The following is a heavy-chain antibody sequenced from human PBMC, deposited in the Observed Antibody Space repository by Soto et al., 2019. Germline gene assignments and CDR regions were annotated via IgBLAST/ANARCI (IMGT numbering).Heavy chain of an antibody. CDR2: IIPIFGTA. D-gene: IGHD3-22*01. V-gene: IGHV1-69*05. J-gene: IGHJ5*02. CDR3: ARPYYYDSSGYFSWFAP. CDR1: GGTFSSYA. Sequence: SVKVSCKASGGTFSSYAISWVRQAPGQGLEWMGGIIPIFGTANYAQKFQGRVTITRDTSASTANMEPSSLRSEDTAVFYFARPYYYDSSGYFSWFAPWGQGTLVTVSS.